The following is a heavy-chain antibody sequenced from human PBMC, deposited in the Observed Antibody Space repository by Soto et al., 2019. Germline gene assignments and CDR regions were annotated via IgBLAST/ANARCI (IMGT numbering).Heavy chain of an antibody. CDR1: GFTFSSYA. Sequence: GGSLRLSCAASGFTFSSYAMSWVRQAPGKGLEWVSAISGSGGSTYYADSVKGRFTISRDNSKNTLYLQMNSLRAEDTAVYYCAKDKRDSSGYYYGRPEFFSPLGGQGTLVTVSS. CDR3: AKDKRDSSGYYYGRPEFFSPL. CDR2: ISGSGGST. J-gene: IGHJ4*02. V-gene: IGHV3-23*01. D-gene: IGHD3-22*01.